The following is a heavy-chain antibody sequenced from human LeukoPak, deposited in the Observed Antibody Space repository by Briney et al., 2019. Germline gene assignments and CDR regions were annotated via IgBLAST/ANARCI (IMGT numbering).Heavy chain of an antibody. CDR2: FHVSEGT. Sequence: SETLSLTCTVSGGSISSGGYYWSWIRQPPGKGLEWIGRFHVSEGTDYNPSLKSRVTISVDTSKNQFSLRLSSVTAADTAVYYCASLGSFDIWGQGTLVTVSS. CDR3: ASLGSFDI. CDR1: GGSISSGGYY. V-gene: IGHV4-61*02. D-gene: IGHD7-27*01. J-gene: IGHJ3*02.